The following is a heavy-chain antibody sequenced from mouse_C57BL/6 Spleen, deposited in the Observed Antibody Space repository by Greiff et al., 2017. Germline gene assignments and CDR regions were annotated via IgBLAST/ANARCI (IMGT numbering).Heavy chain of an antibody. V-gene: IGHV1-80*01. J-gene: IGHJ2*01. CDR3: ARSLYENYFDY. CDR1: GYAFSSYW. D-gene: IGHD2-3*01. CDR2: IYPGDGDT. Sequence: QVQLQQSGAELVKPGASVKISCKASGYAFSSYWMNWVKQRPGKGLEWIGQIYPGDGDTNYNGKFKGKATLTADKSSSTAYMQLSSLTSEDSAVYFCARSLYENYFDYWGQGTTLTVSS.